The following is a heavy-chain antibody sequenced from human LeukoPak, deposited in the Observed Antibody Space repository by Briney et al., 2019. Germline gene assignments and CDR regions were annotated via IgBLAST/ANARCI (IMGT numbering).Heavy chain of an antibody. D-gene: IGHD3-10*01. V-gene: IGHV3-30-3*01. CDR3: VGSPTYYHMDV. Sequence: GGSLRLSCAASGLTFMNHAIHWVRQAPGKGLEWVTVISHDGGNDYYRDSVKGRFTISRDNSRDTVFLQMNSLRPGDTAVYYCVGSPTYYHMDVWGKGTTVTVSS. CDR2: ISHDGGND. J-gene: IGHJ6*03. CDR1: GLTFMNHA.